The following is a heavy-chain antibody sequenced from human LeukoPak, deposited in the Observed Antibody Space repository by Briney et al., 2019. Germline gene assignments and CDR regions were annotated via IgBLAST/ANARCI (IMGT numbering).Heavy chain of an antibody. CDR3: ARDHSSSSEDY. Sequence: SETLSLTFTVSGDSINSSSYYWAWIRQPPGKGLEWIGSIFHTGSTYHNPSLKSRVTISVDTSKNQFSLKLNSVTAADTAVYYCARDHSSSSEDYWGQGTLVTVSS. D-gene: IGHD6-13*01. V-gene: IGHV4-39*07. J-gene: IGHJ4*02. CDR1: GDSINSSSYY. CDR2: IFHTGST.